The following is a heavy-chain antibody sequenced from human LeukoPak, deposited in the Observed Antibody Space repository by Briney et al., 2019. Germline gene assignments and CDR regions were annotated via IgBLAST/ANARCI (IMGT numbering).Heavy chain of an antibody. CDR2: IYYSGST. J-gene: IGHJ5*02. CDR3: ARGQNWFDP. Sequence: SETLSLTCTVSGGSISSYYWSWIRQPPGKGLEWIGYIYYSGSTNYNPSLKSRVTISVDTSKNQFSLKLSSVTAADTAVYYCARGQNWFDPWGQGTLVTVSS. CDR1: GGSISSYY. V-gene: IGHV4-59*01.